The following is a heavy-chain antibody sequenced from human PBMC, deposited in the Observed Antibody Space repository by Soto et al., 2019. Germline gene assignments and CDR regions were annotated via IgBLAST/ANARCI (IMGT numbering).Heavy chain of an antibody. V-gene: IGHV4-34*01. CDR1: GGSFSGYY. CDR2: INHSGST. Sequence: QVQLQQWGAGLLKPSETLSLTCAVYGGSFSGYYWSWIRQPPGKGLEWIGEINHSGSTNYNPSLKSRVTISVDTSKTQFSLKLSSVTAADTAVYYCARGGEHAYYDWGQGTLVTVSS. J-gene: IGHJ4*02. CDR3: ARGGEHAYYD. D-gene: IGHD3-10*01.